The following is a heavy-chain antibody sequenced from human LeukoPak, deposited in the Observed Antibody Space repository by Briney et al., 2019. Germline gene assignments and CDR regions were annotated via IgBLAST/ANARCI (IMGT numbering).Heavy chain of an antibody. CDR1: GFTFSSYE. CDR3: ARGEAFCDY. V-gene: IGHV3-48*03. J-gene: IGHJ4*02. CDR2: IDPSGRII. Sequence: PGGSLRLSCAGSGFTFSSYEMNGGRQAPGKGLEWISYIDPSGRIIYHADSVKGRFTISRDNAKNSLSLQMNSLRAEDTAGYYCARGEAFCDYWGQGALVTVSS.